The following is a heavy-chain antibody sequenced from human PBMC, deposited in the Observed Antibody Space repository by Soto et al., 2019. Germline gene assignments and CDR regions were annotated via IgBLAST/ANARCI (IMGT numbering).Heavy chain of an antibody. D-gene: IGHD3-3*01. J-gene: IGHJ6*02. CDR3: ARSITYYDFWSGSPYYYYYGMDV. V-gene: IGHV2-26*01. Sequence: ESGPTLVNPTETLTLTCTVSGFSLSNARMGVSWIRQPPGKALEWLAHIFSNDEKSYSTSLKSRLTISKDTSKSQVVLTMTNMDPVDTATYYCARSITYYDFWSGSPYYYYYGMDVWGQGTTVTVSS. CDR1: GFSLSNARMG. CDR2: IFSNDEK.